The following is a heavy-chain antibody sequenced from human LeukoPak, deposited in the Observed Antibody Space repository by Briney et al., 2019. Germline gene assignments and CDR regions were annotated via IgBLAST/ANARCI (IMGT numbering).Heavy chain of an antibody. V-gene: IGHV3-30*04. CDR2: ISYDGSNK. Sequence: GRSLRLSCPASGFTFSSYAMHWVRQAPGKGLEWVAVISYDGSNKYYADSVKGRFTISRDNSKNTLYLQTNSLRAEDTAVYYCARDYDYWGQGTLVTVSS. CDR1: GFTFSSYA. J-gene: IGHJ4*02. CDR3: ARDYDY.